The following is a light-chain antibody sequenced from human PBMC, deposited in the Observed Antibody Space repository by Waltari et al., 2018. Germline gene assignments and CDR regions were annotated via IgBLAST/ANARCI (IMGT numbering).Light chain of an antibody. V-gene: IGKV3-20*01. Sequence: EIVLTQSPGTLSLSPGERATLAGRAGQSVGRYLAWYQQKPGQAPRLLIYDASTRATGMPDRFSGSGSGTDFSLTISRLESEDFAVYYCQKYVNLPATFGQGTKVEIK. J-gene: IGKJ1*01. CDR3: QKYVNLPAT. CDR2: DAS. CDR1: QSVGRY.